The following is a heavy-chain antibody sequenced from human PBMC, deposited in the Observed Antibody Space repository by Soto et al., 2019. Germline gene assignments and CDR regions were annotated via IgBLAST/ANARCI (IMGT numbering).Heavy chain of an antibody. D-gene: IGHD3-22*01. CDR1: GFTFSTYW. J-gene: IGHJ6*02. V-gene: IGHV3-7*01. CDR3: ARGWGYFDSSGFPYLYAMDV. CDR2: IKEDGSEK. Sequence: GVLRLSCAASGFTFSTYWMSCVRQAPGKGLGWVANIKEDGSEKYYVDSVEGRFTISRDNAKNSLYLQMTSLRAEDTALYYCARGWGYFDSSGFPYLYAMDVWGQGTTVTVSS.